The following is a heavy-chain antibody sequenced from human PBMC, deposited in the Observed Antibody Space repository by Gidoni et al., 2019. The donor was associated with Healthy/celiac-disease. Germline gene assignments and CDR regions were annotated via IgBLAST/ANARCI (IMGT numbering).Heavy chain of an antibody. CDR2: ISGSGGST. V-gene: IGHV3-23*01. J-gene: IGHJ6*02. CDR3: AKDLVGNYYYYYGMDV. Sequence: EVQLLESGGGLVQPGGSLRPSCAASGFTFSSYAMSWVRQAPGKGLEWVSAISGSGGSTYYADSVKGRFTISRDNSKNTLYLQMNSLRAEDTAVYYCAKDLVGNYYYYYGMDVWGQGTTVTVSS. D-gene: IGHD2-15*01. CDR1: GFTFSSYA.